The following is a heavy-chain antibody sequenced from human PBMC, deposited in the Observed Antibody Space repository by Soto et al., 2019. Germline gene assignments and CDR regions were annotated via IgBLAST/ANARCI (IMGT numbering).Heavy chain of an antibody. D-gene: IGHD2-2*01. CDR3: ARRSTSRESDDY. V-gene: IGHV4-30-4*01. Sequence: SETLSLTCTVSGGSISSGDYYWSWIRQPPGKGLEWIGYIYYSGSTHYNPSLKSRVTISVDTSKNQFSLKLSSVTAADTAVYYCARRSTSRESDDYWGQGTLVTVSS. CDR2: IYYSGST. J-gene: IGHJ4*02. CDR1: GGSISSGDYY.